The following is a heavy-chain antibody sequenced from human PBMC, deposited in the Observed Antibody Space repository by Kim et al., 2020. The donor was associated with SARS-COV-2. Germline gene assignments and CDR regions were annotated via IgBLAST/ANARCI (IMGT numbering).Heavy chain of an antibody. CDR1: GFTFTSSA. CDR3: AALQQQGYCSGGSCPPAEYFQH. J-gene: IGHJ1*01. D-gene: IGHD2-15*01. V-gene: IGHV1-58*01. Sequence: SVKVSCKASGFTFTSSAVQWVRQARGQRLEWIGWIVVGSGNTNYAQKFQERVTITRDMSTSTAYMELSSLRSEDTAVYYCAALQQQGYCSGGSCPPAEYFQHWGQGTLVTVSS. CDR2: IVVGSGNT.